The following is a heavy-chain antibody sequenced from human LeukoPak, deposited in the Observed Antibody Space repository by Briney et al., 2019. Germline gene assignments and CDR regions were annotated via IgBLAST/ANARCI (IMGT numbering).Heavy chain of an antibody. CDR2: ISAYNGNT. CDR3: ARCSYDFWSGYYASYYYYYMDV. Sequence: GASVKVSCKASGYTFTSYGISWVRQAPGQGLEWMGWISAYNGNTNYAQKLQGRVTMTTDTSTSTAYMELRSLRSDDTAVYYCARCSYDFWSGYYASYYYYYMDVWGKGATVTVSS. V-gene: IGHV1-18*01. D-gene: IGHD3-3*01. CDR1: GYTFTSYG. J-gene: IGHJ6*03.